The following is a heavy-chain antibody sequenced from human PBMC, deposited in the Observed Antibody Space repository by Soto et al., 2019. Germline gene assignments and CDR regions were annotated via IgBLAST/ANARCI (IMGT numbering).Heavy chain of an antibody. J-gene: IGHJ4*02. CDR3: ERGVERGSWYEGIDY. CDR1: GFTFSSYG. CDR2: IWYDGSNK. V-gene: IGHV3-33*01. D-gene: IGHD6-13*01. Sequence: QVQLVESGGDVVPPGRSLRLSCAASGFTFSSYGMHWVRQAPGKGLEWVAVIWYDGSNKYYADSVRGRFTISRDNSKNTLYLQMNRRRAEDTAVYYCERGVERGSWYEGIDYWGQGTLVTVSS.